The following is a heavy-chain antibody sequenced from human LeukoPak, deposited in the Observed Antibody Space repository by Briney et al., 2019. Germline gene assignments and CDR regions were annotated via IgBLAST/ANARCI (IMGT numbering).Heavy chain of an antibody. CDR1: GFTFSTDA. CDR2: ISDRGGST. CDR3: AKGTVGDDS. J-gene: IGHJ4*02. Sequence: GGSLRLSCAASGFTFSTDAMSWVREAPGKGLEGGSAISDRGGSTYYADSVTGRFTISRDNSKNTLYLQMNSLRAEETAIYACAKGTVGDDSWGQGTLVTVSS. D-gene: IGHD2-15*01. V-gene: IGHV3-23*01.